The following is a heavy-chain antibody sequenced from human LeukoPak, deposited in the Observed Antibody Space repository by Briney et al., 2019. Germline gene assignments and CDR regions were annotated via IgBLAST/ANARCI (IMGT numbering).Heavy chain of an antibody. V-gene: IGHV3-7*01. CDR3: ARGGGDY. J-gene: IGHJ4*02. CDR2: IKQDGSDK. D-gene: IGHD1-26*01. Sequence: PGEPLRLSCVASGFTFSDYWMTWVRQAPGKGLEWVANIKQDGSDKKYVDSVKGRFTISRDNAKNSLFLQMDSLRDEDTAVYYCARGGGDYWGQGTVVTVSS. CDR1: GFTFSDYW.